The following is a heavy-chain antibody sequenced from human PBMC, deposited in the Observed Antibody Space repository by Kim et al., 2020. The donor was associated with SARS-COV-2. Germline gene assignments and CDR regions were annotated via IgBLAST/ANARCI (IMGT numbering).Heavy chain of an antibody. CDR2: INPSNGNT. J-gene: IGHJ4*02. D-gene: IGHD4-17*01. CDR3: ASDAAVTLLGYFDY. CDR1: GYTFTSYA. V-gene: IGHV1-3*01. Sequence: ASVKVSCKASGYTFTSYAMHWVRQAPGQRLEWMGWINPSNGNTKYSQRFQGRVTITRDTSASTAYMELSSLNPEDTAVYYCASDAAVTLLGYFDYWGQGT.